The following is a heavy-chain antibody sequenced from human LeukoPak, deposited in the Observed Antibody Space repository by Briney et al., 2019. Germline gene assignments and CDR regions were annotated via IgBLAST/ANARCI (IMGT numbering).Heavy chain of an antibody. CDR1: GFTFSSYA. V-gene: IGHV3-30*04. CDR3: AKEFTSYTSGWFFQH. Sequence: QPGRSLRLSCAASGFTFSSYAMHWVRQAPGKGLEWVAVISYDGRTTFYADSVKGRFTISRDNSKNTVGLQMSSLRAEDTAVYYCAKEFTSYTSGWFFQHWGQGTLVTVSS. J-gene: IGHJ1*01. CDR2: ISYDGRTT. D-gene: IGHD6-13*01.